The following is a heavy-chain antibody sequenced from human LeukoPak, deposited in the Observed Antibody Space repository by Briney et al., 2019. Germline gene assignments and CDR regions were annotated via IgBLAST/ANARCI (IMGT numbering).Heavy chain of an antibody. Sequence: GSLRLSCAASGFTVSSNYMSWVRQAPGKGLEWVSVIYSGGSTYYADSVKGRFTISRDNSKNTLYLQMNSLRAEDTAVYYCARSVLARYFDYWGQGTLVTVSS. J-gene: IGHJ4*02. CDR2: IYSGGST. D-gene: IGHD4/OR15-4a*01. CDR3: ARSVLARYFDY. CDR1: GFTVSSNY. V-gene: IGHV3-53*01.